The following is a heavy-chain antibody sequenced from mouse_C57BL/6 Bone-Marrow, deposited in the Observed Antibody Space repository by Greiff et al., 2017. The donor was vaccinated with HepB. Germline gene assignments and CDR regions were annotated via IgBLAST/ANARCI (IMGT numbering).Heavy chain of an antibody. J-gene: IGHJ2*01. D-gene: IGHD2-3*01. V-gene: IGHV7-3*01. Sequence: EVKLVESGGGLVQPGGSLSLSCAASGFTFTDYYMSWVRQPPGKALEWLGFIRNKANGYTTEYSASVKGRFTISRDNSQSILYLQMNALRAEDSATYYCARSSYDFDYWGQGTTRTVSS. CDR1: GFTFTDYY. CDR3: ARSSYDFDY. CDR2: IRNKANGYTT.